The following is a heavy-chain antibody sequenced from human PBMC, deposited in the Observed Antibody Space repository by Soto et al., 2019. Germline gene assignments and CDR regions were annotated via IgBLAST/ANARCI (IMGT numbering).Heavy chain of an antibody. CDR2: ISAYNGNT. V-gene: IGHV1-18*04. Sequence: CKASGYTFTSYGISWVRQAPGQGLEWMGWISAYNGNTNYAQKLQGRVTMTTDTSTSTAYMELRSLRSDDTAVYYCARDGFRSTIYYYYGMDVWGQGTTVTVSS. CDR1: GYTFTSYG. CDR3: ARDGFRSTIYYYYGMDV. D-gene: IGHD3-3*01. J-gene: IGHJ6*02.